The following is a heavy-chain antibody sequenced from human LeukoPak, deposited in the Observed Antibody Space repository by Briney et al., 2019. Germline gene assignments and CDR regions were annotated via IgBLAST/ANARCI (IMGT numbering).Heavy chain of an antibody. Sequence: PGWSLRLSCAASGFTVSSNYMSWVRQAPGKGLERVSVIYSGGSTYYADSVKGRFTISRDNSKNTLYLQMNSLRAEDTAVYYCATTDIVATMGFYYYYGMDVWGQGTTVTVSS. CDR1: GFTVSSNY. V-gene: IGHV3-53*01. CDR3: ATTDIVATMGFYYYYGMDV. CDR2: IYSGGST. D-gene: IGHD5-12*01. J-gene: IGHJ6*02.